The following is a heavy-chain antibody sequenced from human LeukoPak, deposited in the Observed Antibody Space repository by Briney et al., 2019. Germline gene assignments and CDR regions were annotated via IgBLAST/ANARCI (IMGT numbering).Heavy chain of an antibody. Sequence: SETLSLTCAVYGGSFSGYYWSWIRQPPGKGLEWIGEINHSGSTNYNPSLKSRVTISVDTSKNQFSLKLSSVTAADTAVYYCVRLGYCSGGSCYPGWFDPWGQGPLVTVSS. CDR3: VRLGYCSGGSCYPGWFDP. V-gene: IGHV4-34*01. CDR2: INHSGST. CDR1: GGSFSGYY. J-gene: IGHJ5*02. D-gene: IGHD2-15*01.